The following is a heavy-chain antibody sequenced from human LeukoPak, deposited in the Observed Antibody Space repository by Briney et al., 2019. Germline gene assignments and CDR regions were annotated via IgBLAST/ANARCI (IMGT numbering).Heavy chain of an antibody. Sequence: GGSLRLSCAASGFTFSNYGMGWVRQAPGKGLEWVSSLSGGGGSTYYADSVKGRFTISRDNLKNTLYLQMNSLRAEDTAVYYCAKEGTTVITPGVDYWGQGTLVTVSS. V-gene: IGHV3-23*01. CDR2: LSGGGGST. CDR1: GFTFSNYG. J-gene: IGHJ4*02. CDR3: AKEGTTVITPGVDY. D-gene: IGHD4-23*01.